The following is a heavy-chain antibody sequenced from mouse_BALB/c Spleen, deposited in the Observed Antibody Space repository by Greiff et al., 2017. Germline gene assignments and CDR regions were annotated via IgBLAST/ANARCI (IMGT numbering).Heavy chain of an antibody. Sequence: EVKLVESGAELVRSGASVKLSCTASGFNIKDYYMHWVKQRPEQGLEWIGWIDPENGDTEYAPKFQGKATMTADTSSNTDYLQLSSLTSEDTAVYYCNAPYGNGYAMDYWGQGTSVTVSS. CDR2: IDPENGDT. V-gene: IGHV14-4*02. CDR1: GFNIKDYY. CDR3: NAPYGNGYAMDY. D-gene: IGHD2-1*01. J-gene: IGHJ4*01.